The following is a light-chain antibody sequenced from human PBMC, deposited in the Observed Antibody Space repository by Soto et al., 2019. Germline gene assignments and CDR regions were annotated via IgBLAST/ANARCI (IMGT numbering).Light chain of an antibody. CDR3: QQYESLPLT. CDR1: HSISRW. V-gene: IGKV1-5*01. CDR2: NAS. Sequence: DIQMTQSPSTLSASLGDRVTITCRASHSISRWLAWYQQKPGKAPKLLIYNASDLETGVPSRCSGSGSGKGFPFTISRLQPEDFATYYCQQYESLPLTFGQGTRLEIK. J-gene: IGKJ5*01.